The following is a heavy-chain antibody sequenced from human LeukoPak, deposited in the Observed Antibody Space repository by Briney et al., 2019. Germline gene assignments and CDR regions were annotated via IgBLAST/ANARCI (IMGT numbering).Heavy chain of an antibody. CDR3: ATAGDILTGSAFAY. D-gene: IGHD3-9*01. J-gene: IGHJ4*02. CDR2: INHSGST. V-gene: IGHV4-34*01. Sequence: SETLSLTCVVFGGSLGGYYWSWIRQSPGRGLEWIGEINHSGSTSYNPSLKSGGTISADTSKNQFSLKLSSVTAADTAVYYCATAGDILTGSAFAYWGQGTLVTVSS. CDR1: GGSLGGYY.